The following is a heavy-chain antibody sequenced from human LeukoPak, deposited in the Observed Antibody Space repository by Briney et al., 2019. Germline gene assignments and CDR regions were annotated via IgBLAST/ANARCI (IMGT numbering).Heavy chain of an antibody. CDR2: IYHSGST. D-gene: IGHD6-19*01. J-gene: IGHJ4*02. CDR1: GGSISSGGYS. V-gene: IGHV4-30-2*01. CDR3: AREGFRSGWYTPFDY. Sequence: SQTLSLTCAVSGGSISSGGYSWSWIRQPPGKGLEWIGYIYHSGSTYYNPSLKSRVTISVDRSKNQFSLKLSSVTAADTAVYYCAREGFRSGWYTPFDYWGQGSLVTVSS.